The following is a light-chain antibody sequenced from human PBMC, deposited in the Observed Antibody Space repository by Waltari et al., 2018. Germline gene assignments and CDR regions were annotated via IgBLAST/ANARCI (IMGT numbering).Light chain of an antibody. CDR2: WAS. CDR1: QSVLYSPNTKNN. CDR3: QQYYTTPYT. Sequence: DIVMTQSPDSLAVSLGERANIKCKSSQSVLYSPNTKNNLAWYQQKPGQPPKLLIYWASTRKSGVPDRFSGSGSGTDFTLTISSLQAEDVAVYYCQQYYTTPYTFGRGTKLQIK. V-gene: IGKV4-1*01. J-gene: IGKJ2*01.